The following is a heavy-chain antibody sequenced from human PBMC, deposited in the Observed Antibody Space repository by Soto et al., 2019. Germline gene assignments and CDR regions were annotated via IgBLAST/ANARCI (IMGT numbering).Heavy chain of an antibody. CDR2: IYGGGNGP. CDR3: ARDQSWASDY. CDR1: GFTFSDFA. D-gene: IGHD7-27*01. V-gene: IGHV3-23*01. J-gene: IGHJ4*02. Sequence: GGSLRLSCAATGFTFSDFAMSWVRQAPGKGLEWVSRIYGGGNGPHYADSVKGRVTISRDNSKNTLYLQMDSLRAEDTAVYYCARDQSWASDYWGQGTLVTVSS.